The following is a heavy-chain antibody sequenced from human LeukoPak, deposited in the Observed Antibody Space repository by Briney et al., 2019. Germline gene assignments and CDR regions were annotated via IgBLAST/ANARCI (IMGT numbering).Heavy chain of an antibody. CDR1: GNIFNTYG. D-gene: IGHD3-16*01. CDR2: INVHKGNT. V-gene: IGHV1-18*01. Sequence: GASVKVSCKDSGNIFNTYGFSWVRQAPGQGLEWIGWINVHKGNTNYAQKFQGRVTMSRDTSISTVYMELSWLTSGDTAVYYCARDPPGGTFFDFWGQGTLLTVSS. J-gene: IGHJ4*02. CDR3: ARDPPGGTFFDF.